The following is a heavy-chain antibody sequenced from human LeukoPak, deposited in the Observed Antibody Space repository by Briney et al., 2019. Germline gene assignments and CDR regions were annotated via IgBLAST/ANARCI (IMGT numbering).Heavy chain of an antibody. J-gene: IGHJ4*02. D-gene: IGHD3-22*01. CDR3: ASYSGYYIEAFDY. CDR1: GFTFSNYG. CDR2: IRYDGINK. V-gene: IGHV3-30*02. Sequence: GGSLRLSCAASGFTFSNYGMHWVRQAPGKGLEWVAFIRYDGINKYYADSVKGRFTISRDNAKNSLYLQMNSLRAEDTAVYYCASYSGYYIEAFDYWGQGTLVTVSS.